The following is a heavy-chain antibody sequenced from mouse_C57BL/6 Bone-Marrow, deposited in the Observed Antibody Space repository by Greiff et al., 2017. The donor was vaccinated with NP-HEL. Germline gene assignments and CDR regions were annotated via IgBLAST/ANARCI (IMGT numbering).Heavy chain of an antibody. CDR2: ISNGGGST. CDR1: GFTFSDYY. J-gene: IGHJ4*01. D-gene: IGHD2-1*01. Sequence: EVMLVESGGGLVQPGGSLKLSCAASGFTFSDYYMYWVRQTPEKRLEWVAYISNGGGSTYYPDTVKGRFTISRDNAKNTLYLQMSRLKSEDTAMYYCARHGLLNYAMDYWGQGTSVTVSS. V-gene: IGHV5-12*01. CDR3: ARHGLLNYAMDY.